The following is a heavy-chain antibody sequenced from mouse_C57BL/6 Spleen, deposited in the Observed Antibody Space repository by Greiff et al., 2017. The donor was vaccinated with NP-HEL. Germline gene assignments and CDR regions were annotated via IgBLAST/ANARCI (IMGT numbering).Heavy chain of an antibody. CDR1: GYSITSGYY. V-gene: IGHV3-6*01. CDR2: ISYDGSN. CDR3: ARASRSSYYFDY. J-gene: IGHJ2*01. Sequence: EVQLQESGPGLVKPSQSLSLTCSVTGYSITSGYYWNWIRQFPGNKLEWMGYISYDGSNNYNPSLKNPISLTRDTSKNQFFLKLKSVTTEDTATYYGARASRSSYYFDYWGQGTTLTVSS. D-gene: IGHD1-1*01.